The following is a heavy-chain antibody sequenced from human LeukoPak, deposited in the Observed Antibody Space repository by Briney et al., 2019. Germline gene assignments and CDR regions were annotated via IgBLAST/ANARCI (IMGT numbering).Heavy chain of an antibody. D-gene: IGHD2-15*01. CDR2: LDESGRP. Sequence: SETLSLTCSVSGGSIRSGRHHWAWVRQPPGKGLEFIGSLDESGRPYYNAPLKSRVTISEDSSGKQFSLNLSSVTAADTAVYFCARDLGGYPFFMAVWGRGTTVIVSS. CDR1: GGSIRSGRHH. V-gene: IGHV4-39*07. J-gene: IGHJ6*03. CDR3: ARDLGGYPFFMAV.